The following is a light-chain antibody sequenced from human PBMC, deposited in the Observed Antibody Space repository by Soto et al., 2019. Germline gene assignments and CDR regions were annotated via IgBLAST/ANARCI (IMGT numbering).Light chain of an antibody. CDR2: DAS. Sequence: EIVLTQSPATLSLSPGERVTLSFRASQIVSSYLAWYQQKPGQAPRLLIYDASNRDTGIPARFSGSGSGTDFTLTISSLEPEDFAVYYRQQRSNWPLTFGGGPKVEIK. J-gene: IGKJ4*01. V-gene: IGKV3-11*01. CDR1: QIVSSY. CDR3: QQRSNWPLT.